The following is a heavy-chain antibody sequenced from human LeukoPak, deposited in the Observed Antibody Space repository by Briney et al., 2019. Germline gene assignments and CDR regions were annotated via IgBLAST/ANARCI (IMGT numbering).Heavy chain of an antibody. Sequence: PGGSLRLSCAASGFTFSGFDMNWVRQAPGKVLEWVSYISSSGSKIFYTDSVKGRFTISRDNAKNSLYLRMNSLRAEDTAVYYCARDDTSWWFDYWGQRTLVTVSS. V-gene: IGHV3-48*03. CDR3: ARDDTSWWFDY. CDR2: ISSSGSKI. CDR1: GFTFSGFD. J-gene: IGHJ4*02. D-gene: IGHD2-15*01.